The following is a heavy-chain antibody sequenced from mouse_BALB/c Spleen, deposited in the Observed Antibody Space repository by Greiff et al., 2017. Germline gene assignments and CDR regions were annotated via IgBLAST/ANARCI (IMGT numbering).Heavy chain of an antibody. CDR3: ARQLGPSMDY. Sequence: VQLKESGAELVKPGASVKLSCTASGFNIKDTYMPWVKQRPEQGLEWIGRIDPANGNTKYDPKFQGKATITADTSSNTAYLQLSSLTSEDTAVYYCARQLGPSMDYWGQGTSVTVSS. V-gene: IGHV14-3*02. CDR2: IDPANGNT. CDR1: GFNIKDTY. J-gene: IGHJ4*01. D-gene: IGHD3-1*01.